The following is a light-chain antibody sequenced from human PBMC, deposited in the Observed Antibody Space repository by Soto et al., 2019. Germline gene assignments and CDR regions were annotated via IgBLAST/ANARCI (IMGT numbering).Light chain of an antibody. CDR3: QQAASFPIT. CDR1: QGIKNW. V-gene: IGKV1-12*01. Sequence: DMLMTQAPSPLSASVGDTITITCRASQGIKNWLAWYQQKPGKAPNLLIYTGSSLQSGVPSRFSGSGSGTDFTLTINSLQPEDFATYYCQQAASFPITFGQGTRLEIK. CDR2: TGS. J-gene: IGKJ5*01.